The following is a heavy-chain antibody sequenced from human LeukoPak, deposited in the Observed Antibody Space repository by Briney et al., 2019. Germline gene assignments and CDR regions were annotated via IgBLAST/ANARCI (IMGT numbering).Heavy chain of an antibody. V-gene: IGHV3-9*01. CDR2: ISWNSGSI. Sequence: PGGSLRLSCAASGFTFDDYAMHWVRQAPGKGLEWLSGISWNSGSIGYADSVKGLFTISRDNAKNSLYLQMNSLRVQDTALYYGAKDISVRASSKTMFDYWGQGTLVTVSS. D-gene: IGHD2-2*01. CDR1: GFTFDDYA. J-gene: IGHJ4*02. CDR3: AKDISVRASSKTMFDY.